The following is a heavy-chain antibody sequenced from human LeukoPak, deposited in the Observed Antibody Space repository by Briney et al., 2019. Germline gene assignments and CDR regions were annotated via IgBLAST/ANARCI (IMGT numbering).Heavy chain of an antibody. J-gene: IGHJ4*02. Sequence: SETLPLTCAVYGRSFSGYYWSWIRQPPGKGLEWIGEINHSGSTNYNPSLKSRVTISVDTSKNQFSLKLSSVTAAGTAVYYCARGLYHYYDSSGYYGYWGQGTLVTVSS. CDR3: ARGLYHYYDSSGYYGY. V-gene: IGHV4-34*01. D-gene: IGHD3-22*01. CDR2: INHSGST. CDR1: GRSFSGYY.